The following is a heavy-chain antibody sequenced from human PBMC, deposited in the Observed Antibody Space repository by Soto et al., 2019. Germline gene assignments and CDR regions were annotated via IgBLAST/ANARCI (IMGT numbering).Heavy chain of an antibody. CDR2: IYYSGRT. V-gene: IGHV4-39*01. CDR3: ARSFSTSAIPNLFDP. CDR1: SGSISSTNYY. D-gene: IGHD6-6*01. J-gene: IGHJ5*02. Sequence: SETLSLTCTVSSGSISSTNYYWGWLRQPPGKGLEWIGTIYYSGRTYYNPSLKSRVTILVDTSKNQFSLNLSPVTAADTAVYYCARSFSTSAIPNLFDPWGQGSLVIVSS.